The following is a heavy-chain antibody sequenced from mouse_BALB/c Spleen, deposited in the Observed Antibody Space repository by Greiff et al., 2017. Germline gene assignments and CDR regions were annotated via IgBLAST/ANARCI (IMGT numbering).Heavy chain of an antibody. V-gene: IGHV5-6*02. CDR1: GFTFSSYG. CDR3: AREVRRRDYAMDY. D-gene: IGHD2-14*01. CDR2: ISSGGSYT. Sequence: DVKLVESGGDLVKPGGSLKLSCAASGFTFSSYGMSWVRQTPDKRLEWVATISSGGSYTYYPDSVKGRFTISRDNAKNTLYLQMSSLKSEDTAMYYCAREVRRRDYAMDYWGQGTSVTVSS. J-gene: IGHJ4*01.